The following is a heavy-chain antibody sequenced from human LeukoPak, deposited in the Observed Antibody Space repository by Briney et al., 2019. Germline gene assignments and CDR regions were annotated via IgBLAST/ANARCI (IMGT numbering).Heavy chain of an antibody. CDR2: INQDGGEK. D-gene: IGHD3-10*01. Sequence: GGSLRLSCAASGFTFNSYWMTWVRQAPGKGLEWVANINQDGGEKNYVDSVKGRFIISRDNAKKSVCLQMNSLRVEDTAVYYCARFAEDGRRWGQGTLVTVSS. V-gene: IGHV3-7*01. J-gene: IGHJ4*02. CDR3: ARFAEDGRR. CDR1: GFTFNSYW.